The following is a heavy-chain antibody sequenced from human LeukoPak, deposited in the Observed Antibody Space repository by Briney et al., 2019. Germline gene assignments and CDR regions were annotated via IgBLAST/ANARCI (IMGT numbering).Heavy chain of an antibody. CDR1: GGSISSYY. Sequence: MSSETLSLTCTVSGGSISSYYWSWIRQPAGKGLEWIGRIYISGSGSTNYNPSLKSRVTISVDTSKNQFSLKLSSVTAADTAVYYCVRVGDGYNYFSYYYMDVWGKGTTVTVSS. CDR3: VRVGDGYNYFSYYYMDV. J-gene: IGHJ6*03. V-gene: IGHV4-4*07. CDR2: IYISGSGST. D-gene: IGHD5-24*01.